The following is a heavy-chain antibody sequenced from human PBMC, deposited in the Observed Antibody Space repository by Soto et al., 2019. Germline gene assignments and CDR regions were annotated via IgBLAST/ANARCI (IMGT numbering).Heavy chain of an antibody. D-gene: IGHD3-3*01. CDR1: GGSISSGGYY. Sequence: SETLSLTCTVSGGSISSGGYYWSWIRQHPGKGLEWIGYIYYSGGTYYNPSLKSRVTISVDTSKNQFSLKLSSVTAADTAVYYCARNVLRFLECPHFDYWGQGTLVTVST. CDR2: IYYSGGT. CDR3: ARNVLRFLECPHFDY. J-gene: IGHJ4*02. V-gene: IGHV4-31*03.